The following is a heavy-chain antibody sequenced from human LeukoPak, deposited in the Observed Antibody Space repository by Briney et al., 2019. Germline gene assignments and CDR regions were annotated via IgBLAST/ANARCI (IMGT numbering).Heavy chain of an antibody. CDR3: ATQDFDTDYFDY. CDR2: ISAYNGNT. CDR1: GYTFTGYY. J-gene: IGHJ4*02. D-gene: IGHD3-9*01. V-gene: IGHV1-18*04. Sequence: ASVKVSCKASGYTFTGYYMHWVRQAPGQGLEWMGWISAYNGNTNYAQKLQGRVTMTTDTSTSTAYMELRSLRSDDTAVYYCATQDFDTDYFDYWGQGTLVTVSS.